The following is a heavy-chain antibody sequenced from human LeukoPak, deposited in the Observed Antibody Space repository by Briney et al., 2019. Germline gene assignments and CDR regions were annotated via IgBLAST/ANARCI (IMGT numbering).Heavy chain of an antibody. CDR1: GFTFSSYG. V-gene: IGHV3-30*18. CDR2: ISYDGSNK. J-gene: IGHJ4*02. Sequence: PGGSLRLSCAASGFTFSSYGMHWVRQAPGKGLEWVAVISYDGSNKYYADSVKGRFTISRDNSKNTLYLQMNSLRAEDTAVYYCAKDLGDGYNYYFDYWGQGTLVTVSS. CDR3: AKDLGDGYNYYFDY. D-gene: IGHD5-24*01.